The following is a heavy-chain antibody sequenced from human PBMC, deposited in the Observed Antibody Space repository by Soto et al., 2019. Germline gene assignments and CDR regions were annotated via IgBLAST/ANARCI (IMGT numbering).Heavy chain of an antibody. CDR3: ARGVELMVLDY. V-gene: IGHV3-30-3*01. Sequence: QVQLVESGGGVVQPGRSLRLSCAASGFTFSSYAMHWVRQAPGKGLEWVAVISYDGSNKYYADSVKGRFTISRVNSKNTLYLQMNSLRAEDTAVYYCARGVELMVLDYWGQGTLVTVSS. CDR1: GFTFSSYA. J-gene: IGHJ4*02. D-gene: IGHD2-8*01. CDR2: ISYDGSNK.